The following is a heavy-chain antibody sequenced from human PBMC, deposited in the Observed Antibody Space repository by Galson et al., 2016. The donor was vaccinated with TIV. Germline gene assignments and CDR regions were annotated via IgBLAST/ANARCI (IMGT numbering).Heavy chain of an antibody. CDR3: TREDGNYVPVYDGFDI. CDR2: ISGRGSYI. D-gene: IGHD4-17*01. J-gene: IGHJ3*02. V-gene: IGHV3-21*04. Sequence: SLRLSCAASGFMFSKDNMHWVRQAPGKGLEWVACISGRGSYISYADSVKGRFTISRDNARNSLYLHMDSLGAEDTAIYYCTREDGNYVPVYDGFDIWGPGTMVTVSS. CDR1: GFMFSKDN.